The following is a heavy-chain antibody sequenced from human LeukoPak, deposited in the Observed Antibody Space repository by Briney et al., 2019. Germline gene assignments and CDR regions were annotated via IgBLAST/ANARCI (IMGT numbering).Heavy chain of an antibody. D-gene: IGHD3-22*01. J-gene: IGHJ4*02. CDR2: IYYSGST. CDR1: GGSISSYY. V-gene: IGHV4-59*08. CDR3: ATRIYYYDSSGYSADFDY. Sequence: PSETLSLTCTVSGGSISSYYWSWIRQPPGKGLEWIGYIYYSGSTNYNPSLKSRVTISVDTSKNQFSLKLSSVTAADTAVYYCATRIYYYDSSGYSADFDYWGQGTLVTVSS.